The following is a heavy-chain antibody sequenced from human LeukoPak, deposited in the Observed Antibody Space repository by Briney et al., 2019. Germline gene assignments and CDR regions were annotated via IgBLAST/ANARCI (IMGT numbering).Heavy chain of an antibody. J-gene: IGHJ6*02. V-gene: IGHV4-34*01. Sequence: SETLSLTCAVYGGSFSDYLWSCIRQPPGKGLEWIGEINHSGSTSYNPSLKSRVTISVDTSKKQFSLKLTSVTAADTAVYYRAKSYYYYAMDVWGQGTTVTVSS. CDR1: GGSFSDYL. CDR3: AKSYYYYAMDV. CDR2: INHSGST.